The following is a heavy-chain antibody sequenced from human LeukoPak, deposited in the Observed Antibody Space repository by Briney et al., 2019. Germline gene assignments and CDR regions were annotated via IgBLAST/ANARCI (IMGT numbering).Heavy chain of an antibody. CDR2: IWYDGSNK. D-gene: IGHD3-22*01. Sequence: GGSLRLSCAASGFTFSSYGMHWVRQAPGKGLEWVAVIWYDGSNKYYADSVKGRFTISRDNSKNTLYPQMNSLRAEDTAVYYCARDQGGYYPYYYGMDVWGQGTTVTVSS. V-gene: IGHV3-33*01. CDR3: ARDQGGYYPYYYGMDV. CDR1: GFTFSSYG. J-gene: IGHJ6*02.